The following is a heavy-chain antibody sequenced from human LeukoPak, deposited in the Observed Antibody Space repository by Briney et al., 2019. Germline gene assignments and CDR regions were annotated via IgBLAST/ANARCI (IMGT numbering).Heavy chain of an antibody. CDR3: AKDGTRITTTY. D-gene: IGHD3-10*01. J-gene: IGHJ4*02. CDR1: GFTFSSYA. V-gene: IGHV3-23*01. CDR2: ISGGGGST. Sequence: GGSLRLSCAASGFTFSSYAMSWVRQAPGKGLEWVLAISGGGGSTYYADSVKGRFTISRDNSKNTLYLQMNSLRAEDTAVYYCAKDGTRITTTYWGQGTLVTVSS.